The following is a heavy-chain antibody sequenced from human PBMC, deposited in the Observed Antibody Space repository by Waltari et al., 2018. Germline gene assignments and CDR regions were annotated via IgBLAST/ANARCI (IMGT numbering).Heavy chain of an antibody. CDR2: IYYSGST. CDR1: GGSISSSSYY. V-gene: IGHV4-39*07. Sequence: QLQLQESGPGLVKPSETLSLTCTVSGGSISSSSYYWGWIRQPPGKGLEWIGSIYYSGSTYYNPALKSRVTISVDTSKNQFSLKLSSVTAADTAVYYCASQSSSGPDYWGQGTLVTVSS. J-gene: IGHJ4*02. D-gene: IGHD6-13*01. CDR3: ASQSSSGPDY.